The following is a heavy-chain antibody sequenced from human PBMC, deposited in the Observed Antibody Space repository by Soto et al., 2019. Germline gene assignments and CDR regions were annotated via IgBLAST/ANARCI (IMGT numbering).Heavy chain of an antibody. D-gene: IGHD4-17*01. CDR2: MNPNSGNT. CDR1: GYTFTSYE. CDR3: ARALRAYGDYYLDS. V-gene: IGHV1-8*01. J-gene: IGHJ4*02. Sequence: QVQLVQSGAEVKKPGASVKVSSKASGYTFTSYEINWVRQATGHGPEWMGWMNPNSGNTGYAQKFRGRVAMTRNTSTSTAYMELGSLRSEDTALYYCARALRAYGDYYLDSWGQGTLVTVSS.